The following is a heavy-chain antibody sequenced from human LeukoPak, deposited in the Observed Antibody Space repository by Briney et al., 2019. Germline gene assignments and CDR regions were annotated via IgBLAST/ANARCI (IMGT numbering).Heavy chain of an antibody. J-gene: IGHJ6*04. V-gene: IGHV3-7*03. Sequence: GGSLRLSCAASGFTFSSYWMSWVRQAPGKGLEWVANIKQDGSEKYYVDSVKGRFTISRDNAKNSLYLQMNSLRAEDTAVYYCARDFLAFTSIYGMDVWGKGTRSPSPQ. CDR3: ARDFLAFTSIYGMDV. CDR1: GFTFSSYW. CDR2: IKQDGSEK.